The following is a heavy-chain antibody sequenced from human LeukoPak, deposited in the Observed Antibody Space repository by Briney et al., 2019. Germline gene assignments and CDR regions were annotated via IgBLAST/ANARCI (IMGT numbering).Heavy chain of an antibody. V-gene: IGHV4-34*01. Sequence: SETLSLTCAVYGGSFSGYYWSWIRQPPGKGLEWIGEINHSGSTNYNPSLKSRVTISADTSKNQFSLKLSSVTAADTAVYYCARILYDFWSGYPLYYFDYWGQGALVTVSS. D-gene: IGHD3-3*01. CDR1: GGSFSGYY. CDR3: ARILYDFWSGYPLYYFDY. J-gene: IGHJ4*02. CDR2: INHSGST.